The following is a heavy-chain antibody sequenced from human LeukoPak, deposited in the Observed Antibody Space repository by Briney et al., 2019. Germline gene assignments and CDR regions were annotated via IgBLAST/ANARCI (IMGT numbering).Heavy chain of an antibody. J-gene: IGHJ4*02. CDR1: GGSISSYY. CDR3: ARDHWPDLFWSGYQFDY. CDR2: IYYSGST. V-gene: IGHV4-59*01. Sequence: SETLSLTCTVSGGSISSYYWSWIRQPPGKGLEWIGYIYYSGSTNYNPSLKSRVTISVDTSKNQFSLKLSSVTAADTAVYYCARDHWPDLFWSGYQFDYWGQGTLVTVSS. D-gene: IGHD3-3*01.